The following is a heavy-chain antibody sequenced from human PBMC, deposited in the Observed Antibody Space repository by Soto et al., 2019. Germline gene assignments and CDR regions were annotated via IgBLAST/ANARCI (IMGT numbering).Heavy chain of an antibody. CDR1: GGSISSSSYY. V-gene: IGHV4-39*01. Sequence: PSETLSLTCTVSGGSISSSSYYWGWIRQPPGKGLEWIGSIYYSGSTYYNPSLKSRVTISVDTSKNQFSLKLSSVTAADTAVYYCARSYYDILTGYQYYFDYWGQGTLVTVSS. J-gene: IGHJ4*02. D-gene: IGHD3-9*01. CDR2: IYYSGST. CDR3: ARSYYDILTGYQYYFDY.